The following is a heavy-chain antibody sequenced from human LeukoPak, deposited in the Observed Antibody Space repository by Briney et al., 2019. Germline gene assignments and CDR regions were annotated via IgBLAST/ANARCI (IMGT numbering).Heavy chain of an antibody. V-gene: IGHV4-59*01. CDR3: ARGIGDLTY. Sequence: GSLRLSCAASGFTFSSYEMNWVRQAPGKGLEWIGYIYYSGSTNYNPSLKSRVTISVDTSKNQFSLKLSSVTAADTAVYYCARGIGDLTYWGQGTLVTVSS. CDR2: IYYSGST. CDR1: GFTFSSYE. J-gene: IGHJ4*02. D-gene: IGHD3-16*01.